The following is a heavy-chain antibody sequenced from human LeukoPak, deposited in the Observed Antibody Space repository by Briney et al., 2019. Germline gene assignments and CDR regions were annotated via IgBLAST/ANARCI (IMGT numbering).Heavy chain of an antibody. D-gene: IGHD5-18*01. CDR3: ARGYSYGASGFDY. J-gene: IGHJ4*02. V-gene: IGHV3-23*01. CDR1: GFTFSSYT. CDR2: ISASGGNT. Sequence: GGSLRLSCAASGFTFSSYTMNWVRQAPGKGLEWVSAISASGGNTYYADSVQGRFSISRDNAKNSLYLQMNSLRAEDTAVYYCARGYSYGASGFDYWGQGTLVTVSS.